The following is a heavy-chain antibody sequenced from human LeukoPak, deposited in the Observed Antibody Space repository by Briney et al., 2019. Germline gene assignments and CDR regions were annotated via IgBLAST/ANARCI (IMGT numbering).Heavy chain of an antibody. CDR1: GYTFTSYD. V-gene: IGHV1-8*01. Sequence: GASVKVSCKASGYTFTSYDINWVRQATGQGLEWMGWMNPNSGNTGYAQKFQGRVTMTRNTSISTAYMELSSLRSEDTAVYYCARGHYDILTGYYISFYYFDYWGQGTLVTVSS. D-gene: IGHD3-9*01. J-gene: IGHJ4*02. CDR2: MNPNSGNT. CDR3: ARGHYDILTGYYISFYYFDY.